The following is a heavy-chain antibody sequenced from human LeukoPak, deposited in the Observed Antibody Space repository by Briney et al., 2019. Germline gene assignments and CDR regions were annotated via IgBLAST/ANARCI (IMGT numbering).Heavy chain of an antibody. CDR2: IIPILGIA. CDR1: GGTFSSYA. J-gene: IGHJ4*02. Sequence: ASVKVSCKASGGTFSSYAISWVRQAPGQGLEWMGGIIPILGIANYAQKFQGRVTITADKSTSTAYMELSSLRSEDTAVYYCAREVIHDSSGYYGYWGQGTLVTVSS. D-gene: IGHD3-22*01. CDR3: AREVIHDSSGYYGY. V-gene: IGHV1-69*10.